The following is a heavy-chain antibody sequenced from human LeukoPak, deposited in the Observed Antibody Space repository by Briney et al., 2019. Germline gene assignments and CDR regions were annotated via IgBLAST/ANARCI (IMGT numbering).Heavy chain of an antibody. J-gene: IGHJ5*02. CDR2: IGGNGDST. CDR3: AKDIIPPHSSGSAS. D-gene: IGHD6-19*01. Sequence: GGSLRLSCAASGFTFDDYVMHWVRQPPGKGLEWVSLIGGNGDSTYYADSVKGRFTISRDNSKNTLYLQMNSLRSEDTAFYFCAKDIIPPHSSGSASWSQGTLVTVSS. CDR1: GFTFDDYV. V-gene: IGHV3-43*02.